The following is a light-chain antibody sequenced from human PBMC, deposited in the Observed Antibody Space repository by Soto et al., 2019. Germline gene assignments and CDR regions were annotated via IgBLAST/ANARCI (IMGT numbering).Light chain of an antibody. CDR3: QQYDNLPIT. CDR2: DAS. CDR1: QNIDRW. J-gene: IGKJ5*01. V-gene: IGKV1-33*01. Sequence: IQMTQSPSTLSAFVGDRVTITCRASQNIDRWLAWYQQKPGKAPKLLIYDASNLETGVPSRFSGSGSGTDFTFTISSLQPEDIATYYCQQYDNLPITFGQGTRLEIK.